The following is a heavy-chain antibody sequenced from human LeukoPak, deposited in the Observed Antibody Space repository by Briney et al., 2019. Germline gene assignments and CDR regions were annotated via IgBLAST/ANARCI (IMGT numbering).Heavy chain of an antibody. CDR2: ISTSGST. CDR1: GGSVTTYY. J-gene: IGHJ3*02. CDR3: ARGPGGITMIVAYAFDI. D-gene: IGHD3-22*01. V-gene: IGHV4-4*07. Sequence: SETLSLTCTVSGGSVTTYYWSWIRQPAGKGLEWIGRISTSGSTNYNPSLESRVTLSADTSKNQFSLKMSSVTAADTAVYYCARGPGGITMIVAYAFDIWGQGTMVTVSS.